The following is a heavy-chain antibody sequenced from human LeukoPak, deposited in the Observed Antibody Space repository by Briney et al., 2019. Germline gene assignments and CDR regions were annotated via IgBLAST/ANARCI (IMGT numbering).Heavy chain of an antibody. Sequence: GESLKISCKGSGYSFTNYWIAWVRQMPGKGLEWMGAINPGGSHIRYSPSFQGQVTISTGKSISTAYLQWSSLKASDTAIYYCARKNPTALRNNWFDPWGQGTLVTVSS. CDR2: INPGGSHI. D-gene: IGHD5-18*01. CDR3: ARKNPTALRNNWFDP. J-gene: IGHJ5*02. V-gene: IGHV5-51*01. CDR1: GYSFTNYW.